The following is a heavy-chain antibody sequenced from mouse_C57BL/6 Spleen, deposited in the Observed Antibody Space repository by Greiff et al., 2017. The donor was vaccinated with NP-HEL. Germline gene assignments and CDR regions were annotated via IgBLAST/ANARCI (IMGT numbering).Heavy chain of an antibody. J-gene: IGHJ3*01. CDR1: GFNIKDYY. D-gene: IGHD3-2*02. CDR2: IDPEDGET. V-gene: IGHV14-2*01. Sequence: VQLQQSGAELVKPGASVKLSCTASGFNIKDYYMHWVKQRTEQGLEWIGRIDPEDGETKYVPKFQGKATITADTSSNTAYLQLSSLTSEDTAVYYCAREGQLRLPFAYWGQGTLVTVSA. CDR3: AREGQLRLPFAY.